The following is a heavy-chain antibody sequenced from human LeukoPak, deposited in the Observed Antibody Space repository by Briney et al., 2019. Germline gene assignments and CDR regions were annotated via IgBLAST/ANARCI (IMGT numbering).Heavy chain of an antibody. CDR2: IYHSGST. Sequence: SETLSLTCTVSGGSLSSYFWSWMGPPPGKGREWVVYIYHSGSTHYNPSLKSRVTISVDTSKTQFSLKLSSVTAADTAVDYCARGGLLWFGELSYGMDVWGKGTTVTVSS. J-gene: IGHJ6*04. CDR1: GGSLSSYF. D-gene: IGHD3-10*01. V-gene: IGHV4-59*01. CDR3: ARGGLLWFGELSYGMDV.